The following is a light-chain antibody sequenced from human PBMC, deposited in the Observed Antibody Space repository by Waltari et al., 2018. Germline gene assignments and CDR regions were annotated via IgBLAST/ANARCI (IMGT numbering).Light chain of an antibody. Sequence: DIQMTQPPSSLSASVGDRVTITSRASQGISNYLAWYQQKPGKVPKVLIYAASTLQSGVPSRFSGSGSGTDFTLTISSLQPEDVATYYCQKYNSAPWTFGQGTKVEIK. CDR1: QGISNY. V-gene: IGKV1-27*01. CDR3: QKYNSAPWT. J-gene: IGKJ1*01. CDR2: AAS.